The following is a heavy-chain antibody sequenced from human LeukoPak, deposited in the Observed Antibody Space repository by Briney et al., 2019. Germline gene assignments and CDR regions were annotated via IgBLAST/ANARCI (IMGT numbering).Heavy chain of an antibody. CDR3: ARAYYGSGSRWSYYYYCGMDV. D-gene: IGHD3-10*01. Sequence: ASLKISCKASGYTFTSYGISWVRQAPGQGLEWMGWISAYNANTNYTQTLQGRVTMTTDTSTSTAYMQRRSLRSDDTAVYYCARAYYGSGSRWSYYYYCGMDVWGKGTTVTVSS. V-gene: IGHV1-18*04. CDR1: GYTFTSYG. CDR2: ISAYNANT. J-gene: IGHJ6*04.